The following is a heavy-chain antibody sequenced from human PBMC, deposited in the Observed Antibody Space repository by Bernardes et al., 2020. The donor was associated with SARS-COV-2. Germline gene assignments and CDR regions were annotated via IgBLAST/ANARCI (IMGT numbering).Heavy chain of an antibody. CDR3: ARGGYSYGYQNFDY. J-gene: IGHJ4*02. CDR2: IYYSGST. Sequence: TLSLTCTVSGGSVSSGSYYWSWIRQPPGKGLEWIGYIYYSGSTNYNPSLKSRVTISVDTSKNQFSLKLSSVTAADTAVYYCARGGYSYGYQNFDYWGQGTLVTVSS. V-gene: IGHV4-61*01. D-gene: IGHD5-18*01. CDR1: GGSVSSGSYY.